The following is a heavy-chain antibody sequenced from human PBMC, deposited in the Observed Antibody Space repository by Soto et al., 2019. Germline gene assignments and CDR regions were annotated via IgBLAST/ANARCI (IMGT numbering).Heavy chain of an antibody. V-gene: IGHV5-51*01. CDR3: ARLVGFSGSYYFDF. D-gene: IGHD1-26*01. J-gene: IGHJ4*02. CDR2: INPRDSDT. CDR1: GYNFISHW. Sequence: GESLKICCKVSGYNFISHWIGWVRQMPGKGLEWMGSINPRDSDTTYRPSFQGQVTISADKSSSTAYLQWNRVKAPDTAMYYCARLVGFSGSYYFDFWGQGTLVTVSS.